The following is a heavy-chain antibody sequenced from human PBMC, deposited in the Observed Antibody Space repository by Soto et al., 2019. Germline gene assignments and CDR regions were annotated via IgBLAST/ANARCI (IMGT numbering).Heavy chain of an antibody. CDR2: IDPSSGTT. V-gene: IGHV1-46*01. J-gene: IGHJ6*02. CDR3: ARGAVVVPNGLIAGMDV. D-gene: IGHD2-15*01. CDR1: GYSFSNFY. Sequence: SVKVSCKPSGYSFSNFYVHWVRQAPGQGLEWMGIIDPSSGTTSYTQKFQERVTMTRDTSMSTVYMELSRLRSEDTAVYYCARGAVVVPNGLIAGMDVWGLGTTVTVSS.